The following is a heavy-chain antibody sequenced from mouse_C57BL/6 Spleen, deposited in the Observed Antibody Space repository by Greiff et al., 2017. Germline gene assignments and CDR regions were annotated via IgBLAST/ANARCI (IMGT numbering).Heavy chain of an antibody. D-gene: IGHD1-3*01. J-gene: IGHJ1*03. CDR3: TTWDNPYWYFDV. CDR1: GFNINDYY. Sequence: EVKLEESGAELVRPGASVKLSCTASGFNINDYYMHWVKQRPEQGLEWIGRIDPEDGDTEYAPKFQGKATMTADTSSNTAYLQLSSLTSEDTAVYYCTTWDNPYWYFDVWGTGTTVTVSS. CDR2: IDPEDGDT. V-gene: IGHV14-1*01.